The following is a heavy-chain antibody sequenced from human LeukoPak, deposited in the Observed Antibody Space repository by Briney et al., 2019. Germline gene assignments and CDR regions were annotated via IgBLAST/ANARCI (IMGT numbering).Heavy chain of an antibody. V-gene: IGHV3-74*01. CDR3: ARESSGWAGDWFDP. Sequence: TGGSLRLSCAASRFTFSSYWMHWVRQAQGKGLVWVSRINSDGSSTSYADSVKGRFTISRDNAKNTLYLQMNSLRAEDTAVYYCARESSGWAGDWFDPWGQGTLVTVSS. J-gene: IGHJ5*02. CDR2: INSDGSST. CDR1: RFTFSSYW. D-gene: IGHD6-19*01.